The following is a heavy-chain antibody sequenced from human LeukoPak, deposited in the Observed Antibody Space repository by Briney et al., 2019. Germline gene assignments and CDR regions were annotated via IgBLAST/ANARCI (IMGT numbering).Heavy chain of an antibody. CDR3: AREARSGYYDSSGTYVY. J-gene: IGHJ4*02. Sequence: SGTLSLTCAVSGGSISSSNWWSLVRQPPGKGLEWIGEIYHSGSTNYNPSLKSRVTISVDKSKNQFSLKLSSVTAADTAVYYCAREARSGYYDSSGTYVYWGQGPLLTFSS. D-gene: IGHD3-22*01. CDR1: GGSISSSNW. V-gene: IGHV4-4*02. CDR2: IYHSGST.